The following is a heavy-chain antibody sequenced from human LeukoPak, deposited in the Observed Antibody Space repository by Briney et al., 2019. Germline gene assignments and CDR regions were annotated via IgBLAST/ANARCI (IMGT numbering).Heavy chain of an antibody. J-gene: IGHJ4*02. CDR3: ARAQSGGDFDY. Sequence: QPGGSLRLSCAASGFTFSSYWMHWVRQGPGKGLVWVSRIYSDGSRTTYADSVKGRFTISGDNAKNTLYLQMNSLRAEDTAVYYCARAQSGGDFDYWGQGTLVTVSS. D-gene: IGHD3-10*01. CDR1: GFTFSSYW. CDR2: IYSDGSRT. V-gene: IGHV3-74*01.